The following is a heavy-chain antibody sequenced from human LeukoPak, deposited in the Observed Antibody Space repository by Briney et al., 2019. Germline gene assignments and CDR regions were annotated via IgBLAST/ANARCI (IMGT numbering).Heavy chain of an antibody. Sequence: SVTVSCKASGGTFSSYAISWVRQAPGQGLEWMGRIIPILGITNYAQKFQGRVTITADKSTSTAYMELSSLRSEDTAVYYCAREEVQLWLRNLYYFDYWGQGTLVTVSS. CDR1: GGTFSSYA. CDR2: IIPILGIT. CDR3: AREEVQLWLRNLYYFDY. J-gene: IGHJ4*02. V-gene: IGHV1-69*04. D-gene: IGHD5-18*01.